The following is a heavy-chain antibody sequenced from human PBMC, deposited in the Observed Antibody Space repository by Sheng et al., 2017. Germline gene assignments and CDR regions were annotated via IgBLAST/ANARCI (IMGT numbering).Heavy chain of an antibody. V-gene: IGHV4-38-2*02. Sequence: QVQLQESGPGLVKPSETLSLTCTVSDFSINSGSYWGWIRQPPGKGLEWIGNIYHSGSTYYNPSLKSRVTISVDTSKNQFSLKLSSVTAADTALYYCARNPNSGNWFDPWGQGTLVTVSS. D-gene: IGHD1-26*01. CDR1: DFSINSGSY. CDR3: ARNPNSGNWFDP. J-gene: IGHJ5*02. CDR2: IYHSGST.